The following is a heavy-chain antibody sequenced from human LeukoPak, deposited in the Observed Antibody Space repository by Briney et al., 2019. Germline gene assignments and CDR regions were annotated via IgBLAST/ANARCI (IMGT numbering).Heavy chain of an antibody. D-gene: IGHD1-14*01. V-gene: IGHV1-18*01. CDR1: GYTFTSYG. CDR3: ARERTEVRADSDGKNNYYDYYGMDV. J-gene: IGHJ6*02. CDR2: ISAYNGYN. Sequence: GASVTVSCKASGYTFTSYGISWVRQAPGQGLEWVGWISAYNGYNNYAQQLRGRVTITTDTSTSTAYMELRSLRSDDTAVYYCARERTEVRADSDGKNNYYDYYGMDVWGQGTTVTVSS.